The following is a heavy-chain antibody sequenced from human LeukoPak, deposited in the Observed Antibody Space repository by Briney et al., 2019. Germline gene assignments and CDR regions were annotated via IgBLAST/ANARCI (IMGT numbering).Heavy chain of an antibody. CDR2: ISNSGTII. CDR1: GFTFSDYY. Sequence: GGSLRLSCAASGFTFSDYYMSWIRQAPGKGLEWVSYISNSGTIIYYADSVKGRFTISRDNAKNLLYLQMNGLRAEDTAVYYCAVKMGLMGYGDDAFDIWGQGTMVTVSS. D-gene: IGHD4/OR15-4a*01. V-gene: IGHV3-11*04. CDR3: AVKMGLMGYGDDAFDI. J-gene: IGHJ3*02.